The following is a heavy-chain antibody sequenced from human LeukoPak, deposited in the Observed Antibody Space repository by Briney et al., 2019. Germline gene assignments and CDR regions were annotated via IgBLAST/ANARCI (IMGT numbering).Heavy chain of an antibody. CDR2: INHSGST. D-gene: IGHD3-10*01. V-gene: IGHV4-34*01. CDR1: GLSFSGYY. J-gene: IGHJ4*02. Sequence: SETLSLTCAVYGLSFSGYYWSWVRQPPGKGLEWVGEINHSGSTNYNPSLKSRVTISVDTSKNQFSLKLSSVTAADTAVYYCARVYYDGSGSGDFDYWGQGTLVTVSS. CDR3: ARVYYDGSGSGDFDY.